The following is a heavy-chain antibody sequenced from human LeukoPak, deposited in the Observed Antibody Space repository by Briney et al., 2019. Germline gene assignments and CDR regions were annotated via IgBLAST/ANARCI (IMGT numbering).Heavy chain of an antibody. J-gene: IGHJ4*02. D-gene: IGHD2-15*01. CDR3: ARDEGFCSGGRCHISGFDY. CDR2: ISSSSSYI. CDR1: GFTFSSYS. Sequence: GGSLRLSCAASGFTFSSYSMNWVRQAPGKGLEWVSSISSSSSYIYYADSVKGRFTISRDNAKNSLYLQMNSLRAEDTAVYYCARDEGFCSGGRCHISGFDYWGQGTLVTVSS. V-gene: IGHV3-21*01.